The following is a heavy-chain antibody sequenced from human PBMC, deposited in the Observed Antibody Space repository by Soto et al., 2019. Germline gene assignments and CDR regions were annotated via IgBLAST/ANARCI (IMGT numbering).Heavy chain of an antibody. CDR3: ATEPIYYNDGSGYYPLGH. Sequence: ASVKVSCKASGYSFATYGFSWVRQAPGQGLECVGWISAHNGDTHYSQKFQGRATLTTDTSTNTGYMELRSLTSDDTAVYFCATEPIYYNDGSGYYPLGHWGQGTLVTVSS. J-gene: IGHJ4*02. CDR2: ISAHNGDT. CDR1: GYSFATYG. D-gene: IGHD3-22*01. V-gene: IGHV1-18*04.